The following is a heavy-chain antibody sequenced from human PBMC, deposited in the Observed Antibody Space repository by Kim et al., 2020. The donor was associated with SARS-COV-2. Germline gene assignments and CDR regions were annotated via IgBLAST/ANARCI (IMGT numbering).Heavy chain of an antibody. Sequence: GGSLRLSCAASGFTFSSYAMSWVRQAPGKGLEWVSAISGSGGSTYYADSVKGRFTISRDNSKNTLHLQMNSLRAEDTAVYYCAKVTRGGRDWALDYWGQGTLVTVSS. CDR3: AKVTRGGRDWALDY. CDR1: GFTFSSYA. V-gene: IGHV3-23*01. CDR2: ISGSGGST. J-gene: IGHJ4*02. D-gene: IGHD1-26*01.